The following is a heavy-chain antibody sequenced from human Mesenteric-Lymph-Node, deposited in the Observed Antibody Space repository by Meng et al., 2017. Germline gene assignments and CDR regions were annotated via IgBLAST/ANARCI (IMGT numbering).Heavy chain of an antibody. CDR2: ISPTGGSL. D-gene: IGHD2/OR15-2a*01. J-gene: IGHJ5*02. CDR1: GLTFSDYY. CDR3: ARDHGFLNWFDP. V-gene: IGHV3-11*04. Sequence: QGPLVGSGGGLVKAGGSLRLSCAASGLTFSDYYMTWIRQPPGQGLEWIASISPTGGSLYYADSVKGRFSISRDNAKSSLSLQMNSLRVEDTAVYYCARDHGFLNWFDPWGQGTLVTVSS.